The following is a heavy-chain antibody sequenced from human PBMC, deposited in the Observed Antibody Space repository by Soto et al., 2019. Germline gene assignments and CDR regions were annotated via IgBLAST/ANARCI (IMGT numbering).Heavy chain of an antibody. J-gene: IGHJ6*03. CDR3: ARQYSGYDLSPHYYYYYYMDV. Sequence: SETLSLTCTVSGGSISSYYWSRIRQPPGKGLEWIGYIYYSGSTNYNPSLKSRVTISVDTSKNQFSLKLSSVTAADTAVYYCARQYSGYDLSPHYYYYYYMDVWGKGTTVTVSS. CDR2: IYYSGST. D-gene: IGHD5-12*01. CDR1: GGSISSYY. V-gene: IGHV4-59*08.